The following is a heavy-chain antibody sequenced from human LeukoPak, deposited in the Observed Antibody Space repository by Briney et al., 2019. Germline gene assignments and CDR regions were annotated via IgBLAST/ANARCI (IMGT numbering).Heavy chain of an antibody. Sequence: PGGSLRLSCAASGFTFSTHSINWVRQAPGKGLEWVSSISYSSTYIYYADSVKGRFTISRDNAKNSLYLQMNSLRAEDTAVYYCVIDKTGTNDALDIWGRGTKSTVSS. CDR2: ISYSSTYI. V-gene: IGHV3-21*01. D-gene: IGHD1-7*01. CDR3: VIDKTGTNDALDI. J-gene: IGHJ3*02. CDR1: GFTFSTHS.